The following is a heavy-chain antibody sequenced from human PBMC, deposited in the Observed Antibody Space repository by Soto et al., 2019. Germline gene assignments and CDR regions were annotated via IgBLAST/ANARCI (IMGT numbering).Heavy chain of an antibody. CDR1: GFSLSTSGVG. V-gene: IGHV2-5*05. CDR2: IYWDDDK. CDR3: IQSRCGGDCLQSYASHYYYGMDV. D-gene: IGHD2-21*02. J-gene: IGHJ6*02. Sequence: SGPTLVNPTQTLTLTCTFSGFSLSTSGVGVGWIRQPPGKALEWLALIYWDDDKRYGPSLRSRLTISKDTSKNQVVLTMTNMDPVDTATYYCIQSRCGGDCLQSYASHYYYGMDVWGQGTTVTVSS.